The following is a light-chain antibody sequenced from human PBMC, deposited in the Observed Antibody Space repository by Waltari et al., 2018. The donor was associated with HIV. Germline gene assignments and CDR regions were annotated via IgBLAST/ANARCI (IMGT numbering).Light chain of an antibody. J-gene: IGKJ1*01. V-gene: IGKV1-39*01. Sequence: DNQMTQSPSSLSTSVGDRVTITCRASQSISNYLNWYQQKAGRAPKLLIYAATTLQRGVPSRFTGSGSGTDFSHTISSLQPEDFAIYYCQQSDTTPWTFGQGTKVDLK. CDR1: QSISNY. CDR3: QQSDTTPWT. CDR2: AAT.